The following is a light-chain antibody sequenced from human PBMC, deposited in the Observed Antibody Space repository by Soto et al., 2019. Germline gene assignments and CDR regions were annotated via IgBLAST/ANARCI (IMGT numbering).Light chain of an antibody. V-gene: IGKV3-15*01. CDR3: QQYGNSPQT. J-gene: IGKJ1*01. CDR2: GAS. Sequence: EIVMTQSPATLSVSPGERATLSCRASQSVSVNLAWYQQKPGQAPRLLIYGASTRATGIPNRFSGSGSGTDFTLTISRLEPEDFAVYYCQQYGNSPQTFGQGTKVDIK. CDR1: QSVSVN.